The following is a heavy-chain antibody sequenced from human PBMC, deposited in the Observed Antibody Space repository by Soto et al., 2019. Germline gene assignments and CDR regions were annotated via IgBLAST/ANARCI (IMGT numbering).Heavy chain of an antibody. J-gene: IGHJ4*02. D-gene: IGHD6-19*01. CDR2: ISYDGSNK. Sequence: PGGSLRLSCAASGFTFSSYGMHWVRQAPGKGLEWVAVISYDGSNKYYADSVKGRFTISRDNSKNTLYLQMNSLRAGDTAVYYCAKDFTSSGPGYWGQGTLVTVSS. CDR3: AKDFTSSGPGY. V-gene: IGHV3-30*18. CDR1: GFTFSSYG.